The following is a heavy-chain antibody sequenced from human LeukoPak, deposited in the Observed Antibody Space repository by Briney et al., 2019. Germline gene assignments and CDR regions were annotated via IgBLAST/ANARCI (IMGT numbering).Heavy chain of an antibody. Sequence: GGSLRLSCAASGFTFTDYWMHWVRQVGGKGLVWVSRINGDLTNTTYADSVKGRFTISRDNAKKTLYLQINSLRAEDTAVYYCARAMPHDNWFNPWGQGSLVTVSS. V-gene: IGHV3-74*03. J-gene: IGHJ5*02. CDR3: ARAMPHDNWFNP. CDR2: INGDLTNT. D-gene: IGHD2-2*01. CDR1: GFTFTDYW.